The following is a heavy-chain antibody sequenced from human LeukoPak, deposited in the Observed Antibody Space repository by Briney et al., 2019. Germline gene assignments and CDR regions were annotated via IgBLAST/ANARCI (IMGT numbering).Heavy chain of an antibody. CDR2: SYSGGTT. J-gene: IGHJ6*03. CDR3: ARDGYGNNYMDV. V-gene: IGHV3-53*01. D-gene: IGHD1/OR15-1a*01. CDR1: GLIFSSYW. Sequence: GGSLRLSCASSGLIFSSYWMSWVRQAPGKGLEWVSVSYSGGTTYYADSVKGRITISRDNSKNTLYLQMNSLRAEDTDVYYCARDGYGNNYMDVWGKGTTVTVSS.